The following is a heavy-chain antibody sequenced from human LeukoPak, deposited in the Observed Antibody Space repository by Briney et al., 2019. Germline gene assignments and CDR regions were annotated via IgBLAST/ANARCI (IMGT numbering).Heavy chain of an antibody. Sequence: ASVNVSFKASGYTFTGYYMHWVRQAPGQGGEWMGWINPNSGGTNYAQKFQGRVTMTRDTSISTAYMELSRLRSDDTAVYYRATLWGSGGMDVWGQGTTVTVSS. D-gene: IGHD3-16*01. CDR2: INPNSGGT. J-gene: IGHJ6*02. V-gene: IGHV1-2*02. CDR1: GYTFTGYY. CDR3: ATLWGSGGMDV.